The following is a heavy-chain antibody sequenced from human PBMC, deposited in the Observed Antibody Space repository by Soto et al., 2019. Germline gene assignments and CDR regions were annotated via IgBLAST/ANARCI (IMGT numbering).Heavy chain of an antibody. Sequence: SETLSLTCTVSGGSISSGDYYWSWIRQPPGKGLEWIGYIYYSGSTYYNPSLKSRVTISVDTSKNQFSLKLSSVTAADTAVYYCARDGGYYDSSGYGGWFDPWGQGTLVTVS. CDR2: IYYSGST. J-gene: IGHJ5*02. V-gene: IGHV4-30-4*01. D-gene: IGHD3-22*01. CDR3: ARDGGYYDSSGYGGWFDP. CDR1: GGSISSGDYY.